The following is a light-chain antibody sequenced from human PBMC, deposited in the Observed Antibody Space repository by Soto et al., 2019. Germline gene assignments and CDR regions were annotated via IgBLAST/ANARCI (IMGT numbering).Light chain of an antibody. Sequence: EIVLTQPPATLSLSPGERATLSCRASQSVSSYLAWYQQKPGQAPRLLIYDASNRATGIPARFSGSGSGTDFTLTISSLEPEDFAVYYCQQRSNWPPDWAFGQGTKVEIK. J-gene: IGKJ1*01. CDR3: QQRSNWPPDWA. V-gene: IGKV3-11*01. CDR2: DAS. CDR1: QSVSSY.